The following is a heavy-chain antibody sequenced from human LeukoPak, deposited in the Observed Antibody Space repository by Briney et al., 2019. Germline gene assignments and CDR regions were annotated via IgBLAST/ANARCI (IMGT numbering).Heavy chain of an antibody. CDR3: ARKAQYNGHYPLDY. Sequence: GGSLRLSCAASGFTFTSYSMSWVRQAPGKGLEWVSGTSDRGDYAYYADSVKGRFTISRDSSKNTLFLQMNSLRAEDTALYFCARKAQYNGHYPLDYWGQGTLVTVSS. V-gene: IGHV3-23*01. CDR2: TSDRGDYA. J-gene: IGHJ4*02. D-gene: IGHD1-7*01. CDR1: GFTFTSYS.